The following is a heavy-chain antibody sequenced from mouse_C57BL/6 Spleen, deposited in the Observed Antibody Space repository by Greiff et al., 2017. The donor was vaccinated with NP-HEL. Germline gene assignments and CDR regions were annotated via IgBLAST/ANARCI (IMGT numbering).Heavy chain of an antibody. Sequence: EVNVVESGGGLVQPGGSLSLSCAASGFTFTDYYMSWVRQPPGKALEWLGFIRNKANGYTTEYSASVKGRFTISRDNSQSILYLQMNALRAEDSATYYCARSHDYDYEFAYWGQGTLVTVSA. J-gene: IGHJ3*01. CDR3: ARSHDYDYEFAY. CDR2: IRNKANGYTT. D-gene: IGHD2-4*01. CDR1: GFTFTDYY. V-gene: IGHV7-3*01.